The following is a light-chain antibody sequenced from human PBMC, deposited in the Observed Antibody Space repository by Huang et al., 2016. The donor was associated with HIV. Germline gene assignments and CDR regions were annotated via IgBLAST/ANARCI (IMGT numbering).Light chain of an antibody. J-gene: IGKJ1*01. Sequence: EVVMTQSPATLSVSPGERATLPCRARQSVSSNLAWYQHKPGQAPRLLIYAASARASGIPARFSGSGSGTEFTLTISSLQSEDFAVYYCHQYNNWPQTFGQGTKVEIK. V-gene: IGKV3-15*01. CDR1: QSVSSN. CDR2: AAS. CDR3: HQYNNWPQT.